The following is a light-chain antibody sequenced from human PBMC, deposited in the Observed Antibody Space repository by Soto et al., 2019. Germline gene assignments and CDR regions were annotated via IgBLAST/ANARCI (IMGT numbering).Light chain of an antibody. CDR2: ASS. V-gene: IGKV3-20*01. Sequence: ENVLTQSPGTLSLYPGERATLSCRASQNVSSSYIAWYQQKPGQAPRLLIYASSRRATDIPDRISGSGSGTDFTLTISRLEPEDFAVYYCQQYGGSPLYTFGQGTKLEIK. J-gene: IGKJ2*01. CDR3: QQYGGSPLYT. CDR1: QNVSSSY.